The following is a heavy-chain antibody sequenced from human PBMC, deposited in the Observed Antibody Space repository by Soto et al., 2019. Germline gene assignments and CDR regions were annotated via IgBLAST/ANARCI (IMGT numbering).Heavy chain of an antibody. CDR3: ARGYSYTQPVFDY. J-gene: IGHJ4*02. V-gene: IGHV3-53*01. CDR2: IYSSGST. CDR1: GFTVSNNY. D-gene: IGHD5-18*01. Sequence: ESGGGLIQPGGSLRLSCAASGFTVSNNYMTWVRQAPGKGLEWVSFIYSSGSTYYADSVKGRFTISRDNFKNTLYLQMNSLRAEDTAVYYCARGYSYTQPVFDYWGLGTLVTVSS.